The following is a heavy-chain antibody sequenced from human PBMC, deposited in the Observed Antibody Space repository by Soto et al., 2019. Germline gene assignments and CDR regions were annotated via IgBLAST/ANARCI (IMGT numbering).Heavy chain of an antibody. CDR3: ARQGLIRFLEWLPTAYYSYGMDV. D-gene: IGHD3-3*01. Sequence: SETLSLTCTVSGGSISSSSYYWGWIRQPPGKGLEWIGSIYYSGSTYYNPSLKSRVTISVDTSKNQFSLKLSSVTAADTAVYYCARQGLIRFLEWLPTAYYSYGMDVWGQGTTVTVSS. J-gene: IGHJ6*02. V-gene: IGHV4-39*01. CDR2: IYYSGST. CDR1: GGSISSSSYY.